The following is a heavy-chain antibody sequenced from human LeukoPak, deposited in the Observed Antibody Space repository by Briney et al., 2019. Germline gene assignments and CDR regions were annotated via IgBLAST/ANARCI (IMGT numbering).Heavy chain of an antibody. Sequence: SSETLSLTCTVSGGSISSSSYYWGWIRQPPGKGLEWIGSIYYSGSTYYNPSLKSRVTISVDTSKNQFSLKLSSVTAADTAVYYCARGPYSSSWYWARLIDYWGQGTLVTVSS. CDR1: GGSISSSSYY. CDR2: IYYSGST. V-gene: IGHV4-39*01. CDR3: ARGPYSSSWYWARLIDY. D-gene: IGHD6-13*01. J-gene: IGHJ4*02.